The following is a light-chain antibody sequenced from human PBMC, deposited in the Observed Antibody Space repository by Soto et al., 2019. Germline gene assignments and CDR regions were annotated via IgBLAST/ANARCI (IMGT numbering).Light chain of an antibody. CDR3: QVWDSSSDHYV. V-gene: IGLV3-21*02. CDR2: EDS. CDR1: NIGSKS. Sequence: SYELTQPPSVSVAPGQTARITCGGNNIGSKSVNWYQQKPGQAPVLVVYEDSDRPSGIPERFSGSNSGNTATLTISRVEAGDEADYYSQVWDSSSDHYVFGTGTKVTVL. J-gene: IGLJ1*01.